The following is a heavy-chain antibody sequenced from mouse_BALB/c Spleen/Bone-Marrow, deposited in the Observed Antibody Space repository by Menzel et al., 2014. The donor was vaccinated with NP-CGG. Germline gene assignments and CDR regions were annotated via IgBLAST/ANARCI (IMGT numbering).Heavy chain of an antibody. J-gene: IGHJ3*01. Sequence: EVQLQQSGPELVKPGASVKVSCKASGYAFTSYNIYWVKQSHGKSLEWIGYIDPYNGDTIYNQKFKVKATLTVDKSSSTAYMHLNSLTSEDSAVYYCASCGNYEAWFAYWGQGTLVTVSA. CDR3: ASCGNYEAWFAY. V-gene: IGHV1S135*01. CDR1: GYAFTSYN. D-gene: IGHD2-1*01. CDR2: IDPYNGDT.